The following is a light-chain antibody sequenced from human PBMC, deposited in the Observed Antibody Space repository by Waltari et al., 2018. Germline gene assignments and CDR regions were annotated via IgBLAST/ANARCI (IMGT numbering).Light chain of an antibody. Sequence: EMVITQSPATLSVSPGERATLSCRTSQFVSNSLAWYQQKPGQAPRTHMYGASTRATGTPARFSGSGFGTEFTLTISSLESEDFAVYYCQQYNVWPPEYAFGQGTKLEIK. CDR3: QQYNVWPPEYA. CDR2: GAS. CDR1: QFVSNS. J-gene: IGKJ2*01. V-gene: IGKV3-15*01.